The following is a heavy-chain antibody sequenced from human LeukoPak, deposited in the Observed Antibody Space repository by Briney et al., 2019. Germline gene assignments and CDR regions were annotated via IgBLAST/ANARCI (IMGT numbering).Heavy chain of an antibody. CDR3: GRGEKRADY. Sequence: GGSLRLSCAASGFTFSDSYMSWIRQVPGKGLEWVSYISGSGPTIYYADSVKGRFIISRDNAKNSVYLQMHGLGAADTALYFCGRGEKRADYWGQETLVTVSS. J-gene: IGHJ4*02. CDR2: ISGSGPTI. V-gene: IGHV3-11*01. CDR1: GFTFSDSY.